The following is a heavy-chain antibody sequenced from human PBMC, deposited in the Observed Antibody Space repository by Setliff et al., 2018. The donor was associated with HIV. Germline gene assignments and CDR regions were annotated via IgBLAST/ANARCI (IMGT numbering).Heavy chain of an antibody. CDR1: GGTFSSYT. J-gene: IGHJ6*03. Sequence: EASVKVSCKASGGTFSSYTISWVRQAPGPGLEWMGRIIPILGIANYAQKFQGRVTITRDASASTVYMELSSLRSEDTAVYYCARCGAGEWHLYMDVWGKGTAVTVSS. CDR2: IIPILGIA. V-gene: IGHV1-69*02. D-gene: IGHD3-16*01. CDR3: ARCGAGEWHLYMDV.